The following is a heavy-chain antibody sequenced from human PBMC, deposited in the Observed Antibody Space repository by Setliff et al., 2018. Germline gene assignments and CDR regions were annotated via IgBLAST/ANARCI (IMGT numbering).Heavy chain of an antibody. D-gene: IGHD3-3*01. Sequence: GGSLRLSCAASGITFSSYAMHWVRQAPGKGLEWVAVISYDGINKYYADSVKGRFTISRDNSKNTLYLQMNSLRPEDTAVYYCAGDKPLQHSYNFWSGYCPYWGQGTLGTVSS. CDR2: ISYDGINK. J-gene: IGHJ4*02. CDR1: GITFSSYA. V-gene: IGHV3-30*01. CDR3: AGDKPLQHSYNFWSGYCPY.